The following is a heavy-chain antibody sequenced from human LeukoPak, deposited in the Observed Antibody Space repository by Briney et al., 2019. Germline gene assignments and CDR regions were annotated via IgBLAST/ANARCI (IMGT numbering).Heavy chain of an antibody. CDR2: VYHSGST. V-gene: IGHV4-38-2*01. Sequence: KPSETLSLTCAVSDYSISSGYYWGWIRPPPGKGLEWIGSVYHSGSTHYSPSLKSRVTISVDTSKNQFSLKLSSVTAADTAVYYCARNDSSGYFDYWGQGTLVTVSS. CDR3: ARNDSSGYFDY. CDR1: DYSISSGYY. J-gene: IGHJ4*02. D-gene: IGHD3-22*01.